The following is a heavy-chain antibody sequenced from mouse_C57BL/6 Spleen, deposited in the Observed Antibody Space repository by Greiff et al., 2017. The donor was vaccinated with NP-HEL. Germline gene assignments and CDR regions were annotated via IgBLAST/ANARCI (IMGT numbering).Heavy chain of an antibody. CDR2: ISSGGDYI. D-gene: IGHD1-1*01. J-gene: IGHJ4*01. V-gene: IGHV5-9-1*02. CDR3: TREPTVVANYAMDY. Sequence: EVMLVESGEGLVKPGGSLKLSCAASGFTFSSYAMSWVRQTPEKRLEWVAYISSGGDYIYYADTVKGRFTISRDNARNTLYLQMSSLKSEDTAMYYCTREPTVVANYAMDYWGQGTSVTVSS. CDR1: GFTFSSYA.